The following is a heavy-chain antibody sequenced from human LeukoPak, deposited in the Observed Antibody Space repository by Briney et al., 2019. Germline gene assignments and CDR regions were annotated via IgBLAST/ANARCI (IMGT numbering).Heavy chain of an antibody. D-gene: IGHD1-14*01. CDR1: GFTFSSYA. V-gene: IGHV3-23*01. Sequence: GGSLRLSCAASGFTFSSYAMSWVRQAPGKGLEWVSAISGSGGSTYYADSVKGRFTISRDNSKNTLYLQMNSLRAEDTAVYYCAKRRASGIGSLYYFDFWGQGTLVTVSS. CDR3: AKRRASGIGSLYYFDF. CDR2: ISGSGGST. J-gene: IGHJ4*02.